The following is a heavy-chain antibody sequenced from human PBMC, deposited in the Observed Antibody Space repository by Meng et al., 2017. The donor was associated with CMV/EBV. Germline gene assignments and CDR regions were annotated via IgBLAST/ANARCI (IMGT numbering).Heavy chain of an antibody. Sequence: GWSFSGYDCSWVRQPPGQGLEWIGEINHSRSTNYYPSLKSRVTISEDTSKIQFSLKLRSVTTADTAVYYCARGYFLGYTIGKNWFDPWGQGALVTVSS. D-gene: IGHD6-13*01. CDR1: GWSFSGYD. J-gene: IGHJ5*02. CDR3: ARGYFLGYTIGKNWFDP. V-gene: IGHV4-34*01. CDR2: INHSRST.